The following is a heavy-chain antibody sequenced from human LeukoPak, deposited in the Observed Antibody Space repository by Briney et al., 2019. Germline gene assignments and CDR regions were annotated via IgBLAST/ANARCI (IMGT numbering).Heavy chain of an antibody. CDR2: IYYSGST. J-gene: IGHJ4*02. Sequence: SEALSLTCTVSGGSISSYYWSWIRQPPGKGLEWIGYIYYSGSTNYNPSLKSRVTISVDTSKNQFSLKLSSVTAADTAVYYCARGVTIFGVVISHAFDYWGQGTLVTVSS. CDR1: GGSISSYY. D-gene: IGHD3-3*01. CDR3: ARGVTIFGVVISHAFDY. V-gene: IGHV4-59*01.